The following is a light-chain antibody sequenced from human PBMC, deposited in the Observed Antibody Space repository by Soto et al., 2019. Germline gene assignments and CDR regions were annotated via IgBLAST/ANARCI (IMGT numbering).Light chain of an antibody. CDR3: QVWDRSNDHVV. CDR2: YDS. J-gene: IGLJ2*01. V-gene: IGLV3-21*04. Sequence: SYELTQPPSVSVAPGKTAKITCGGNNIGSTSVHWYQQKPGQAPVLVIYYDSDRPSGIPERFSGSKSGNTATLTISRVEAGDEADYYCQVWDRSNDHVVFGGGTKHTVL. CDR1: NIGSTS.